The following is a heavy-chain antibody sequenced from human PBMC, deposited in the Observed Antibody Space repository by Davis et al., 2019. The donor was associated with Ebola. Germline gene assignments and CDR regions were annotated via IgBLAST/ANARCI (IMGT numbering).Heavy chain of an antibody. CDR2: IKQDGSEK. CDR1: GFTFSSYW. J-gene: IGHJ6*02. Sequence: PGGSLRLSCAASGFTFSSYWMSWVRQAPGKGLEWVANIKQDGSEKYYADSVKGRFTISRDNSKNTLYLQMNSLRAEDTAVYYCAKDRGYCSGGSCYSVGLYYYYGMDVWGQGTTVTVSS. D-gene: IGHD2-15*01. V-gene: IGHV3-7*01. CDR3: AKDRGYCSGGSCYSVGLYYYYGMDV.